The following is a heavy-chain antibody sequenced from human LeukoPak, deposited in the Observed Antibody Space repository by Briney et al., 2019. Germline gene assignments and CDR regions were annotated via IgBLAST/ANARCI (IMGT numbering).Heavy chain of an antibody. V-gene: IGHV3-23*01. CDR3: AKTSRWDIVVVPAAQPLFDY. CDR2: ISGSGGST. Sequence: PGGSLRLSCAASGFTFSSYAMSWVRQAPGKGLEWVSAISGSGGSTYYADSVKGRFTISRDNSKNTLYLQMNSLRAEDTAVYYCAKTSRWDIVVVPAAQPLFDYWGQGTLVTVSS. CDR1: GFTFSSYA. D-gene: IGHD2-2*01. J-gene: IGHJ4*02.